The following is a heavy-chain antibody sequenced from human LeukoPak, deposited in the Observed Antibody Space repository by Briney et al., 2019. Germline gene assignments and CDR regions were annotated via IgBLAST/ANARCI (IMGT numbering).Heavy chain of an antibody. J-gene: IGHJ3*02. CDR2: IYYSEST. CDR1: GGSISNYY. V-gene: IGHV4-59*01. Sequence: SETLSLTCTVSGGSISNYYWSWIRQPPGKGLEWIGYIYYSESTNYNPSLKSRVTISVDTSKNQFSLKLSSVTAADTAVYYCARDPSDYDSRRGAFDIWGQGTMVTVSS. D-gene: IGHD3-22*01. CDR3: ARDPSDYDSRRGAFDI.